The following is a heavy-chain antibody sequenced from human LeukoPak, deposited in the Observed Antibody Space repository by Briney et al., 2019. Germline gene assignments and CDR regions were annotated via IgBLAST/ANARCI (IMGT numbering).Heavy chain of an antibody. J-gene: IGHJ4*02. CDR1: GFTFSGYA. Sequence: GGSLRLSCAASGFTFSGYAMNWVRQAPGKGLEWVGRIKPKTDGETTEYAAPVKDRFSISRDDSRSMMYLQMNSLKTEDTAVYYCTTPLPYSAQGGQGTLVTVSS. CDR3: TTPLPYSAQ. CDR2: IKPKTDGETT. D-gene: IGHD2-21*01. V-gene: IGHV3-15*07.